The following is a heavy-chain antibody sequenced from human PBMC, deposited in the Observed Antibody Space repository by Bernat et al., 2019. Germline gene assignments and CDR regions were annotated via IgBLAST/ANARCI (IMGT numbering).Heavy chain of an antibody. CDR1: GGSISSSSYY. Sequence: QLQLQESGPGLVKPSETLSLTCTVSGGSISSSSYYWGWIRQPPGKGLEWIGSIYYSGSTYYNPSLKSRVTISVDTSKNQFSLKLSSVTAADTAVYYCARVLPPSCSRVPAASAGWFDPWGQGTLVTVSS. J-gene: IGHJ5*02. D-gene: IGHD2-2*01. V-gene: IGHV4-39*01. CDR2: IYYSGST. CDR3: ARVLPPSCSRVPAASAGWFDP.